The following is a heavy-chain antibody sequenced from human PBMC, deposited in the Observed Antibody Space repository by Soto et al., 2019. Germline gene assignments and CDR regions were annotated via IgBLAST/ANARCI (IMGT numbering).Heavy chain of an antibody. J-gene: IGHJ3*02. CDR1: GFIFSDYG. CDR3: GKDPNGDYVGAFDI. D-gene: IGHD4-17*01. CDR2: ISGSGGRT. V-gene: IGHV3-23*01. Sequence: GGSLRLSCAASGFIFSDYGMTWVRQAPGKEPEFVSSISGSGGRTYFAGSVKDRFTISRDNSKNTLSLQMDSLRVDDTAVYYCGKDPNGDYVGAFDIWGQGTVVTVSS.